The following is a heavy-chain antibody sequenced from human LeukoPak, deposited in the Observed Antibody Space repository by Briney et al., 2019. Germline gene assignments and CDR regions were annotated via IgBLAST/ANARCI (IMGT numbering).Heavy chain of an antibody. CDR3: ARQYSSSWPTFQH. J-gene: IGHJ1*01. CDR2: INPNSGGT. Sequence: ASVKVSCKASGYTFTGYYMHWVRQAPGQGLEWMGWINPNSGGTNYAQKFQGRVTMTRDTSISTAYMELSRLRSDDTAVYYCARQYSSSWPTFQHWGQGTLVTVSS. CDR1: GYTFTGYY. V-gene: IGHV1-2*02. D-gene: IGHD6-13*01.